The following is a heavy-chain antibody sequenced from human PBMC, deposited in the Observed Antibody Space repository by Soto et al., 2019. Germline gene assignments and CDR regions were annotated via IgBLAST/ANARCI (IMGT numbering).Heavy chain of an antibody. Sequence: QITLKESSPTLVKPTQTLTLTCTFSGFSLSTSGVGVGWIRQPPGKALEWLALIYWDDDKRYSPSLKSRLTITKDTSKNQVVLTMTNMDPVDTATYYCAHSLIGYYYDSSGSNWFDPWGQGKLVTVYS. CDR3: AHSLIGYYYDSSGSNWFDP. V-gene: IGHV2-5*02. J-gene: IGHJ5*02. CDR2: IYWDDDK. D-gene: IGHD3-22*01. CDR1: GFSLSTSGVG.